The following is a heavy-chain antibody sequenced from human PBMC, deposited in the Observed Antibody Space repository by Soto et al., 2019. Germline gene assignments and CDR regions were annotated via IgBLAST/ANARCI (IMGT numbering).Heavy chain of an antibody. CDR1: GFTFSSYA. J-gene: IGHJ4*02. V-gene: IGHV3-30-3*01. D-gene: IGHD6-13*01. CDR3: ARVQVAAAGGGPFDY. Sequence: QVQLVESGGGVVQPGRSLRLSCAASGFTFSSYARHWVRQAPGKGLEWVAVISYDGSNKYYADSVKGRFTISRDNSKNTLYLQMNSLRAEDTAVYYCARVQVAAAGGGPFDYWGQGTLVTVSS. CDR2: ISYDGSNK.